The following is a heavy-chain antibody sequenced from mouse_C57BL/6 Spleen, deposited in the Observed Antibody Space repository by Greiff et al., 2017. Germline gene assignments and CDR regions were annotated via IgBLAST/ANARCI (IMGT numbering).Heavy chain of an antibody. CDR2: ISSGGSYT. V-gene: IGHV5-6*01. CDR3: ARSPFYYGSSSGYFDY. D-gene: IGHD1-1*01. Sequence: EVHLVESGGDLVKPGGSLKLSCAASGFTFSSYGMSWVRQTPDKRLEWVATISSGGSYTYYPDSVKGRFTISRDNAKNTLYLQMSSLKSEDTAMYYCARSPFYYGSSSGYFDYWGQGTTLTVSS. J-gene: IGHJ2*01. CDR1: GFTFSSYG.